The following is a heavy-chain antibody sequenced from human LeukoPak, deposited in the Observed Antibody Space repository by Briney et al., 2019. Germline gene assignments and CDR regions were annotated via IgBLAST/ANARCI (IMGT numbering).Heavy chain of an antibody. Sequence: SETLSLTCAVYGGSFSGYYWSWIRQPPGKGLEWIGEINHSGSTNYNPSLKSRVTISVDTSKNQFSLKLSSVTAADTAVYYCARGGREVPDYWGQGTLVTVSS. V-gene: IGHV4-34*01. CDR3: ARGGREVPDY. J-gene: IGHJ4*02. CDR2: INHSGST. CDR1: GGSFSGYY.